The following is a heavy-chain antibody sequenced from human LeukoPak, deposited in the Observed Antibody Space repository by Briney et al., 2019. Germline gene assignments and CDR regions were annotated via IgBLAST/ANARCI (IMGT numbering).Heavy chain of an antibody. V-gene: IGHV1-46*01. CDR3: ARDWGYSGSYEGNWFDP. CDR2: VNPSGGST. J-gene: IGHJ5*02. D-gene: IGHD1-26*01. Sequence: GASVKVSCKASGYTFTSYYMHWVRQAPGQGLEWMGIVNPSGGSTSYAQKFQGRVTMTRDMSTSTVYMELSSLRSEDTAVYYCARDWGYSGSYEGNWFDPWGQGTLVTVSS. CDR1: GYTFTSYY.